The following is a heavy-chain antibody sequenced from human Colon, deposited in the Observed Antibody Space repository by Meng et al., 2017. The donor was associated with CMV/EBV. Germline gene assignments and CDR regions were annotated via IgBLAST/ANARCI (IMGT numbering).Heavy chain of an antibody. CDR2: ISNSGGNT. CDR3: ASYITIFGVVDY. J-gene: IGHJ4*02. V-gene: IGHV3-23*01. D-gene: IGHD3-3*01. CDR1: GFTFDDYA. Sequence: GGSLRLSCAASGFTFDDYAMHWVRQAPGKGLEWVSSISNSGGNTYNADSVKGRFTISRDNSENKLYLQMNGLRAEDTAVYFCASYITIFGVVDYWGQGALVTVSS.